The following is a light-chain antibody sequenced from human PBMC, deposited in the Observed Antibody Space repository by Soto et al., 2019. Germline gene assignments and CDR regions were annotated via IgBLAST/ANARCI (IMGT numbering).Light chain of an antibody. J-gene: IGLJ1*01. V-gene: IGLV1-40*01. CDR1: SSNIGAGYD. Sequence: QAVVTQPPSVSGAPGQRVTISCTGSSSNIGAGYDVHWYQQLPGTAPRLLIYINSNRPSGVPHRFSASRSGTSASLAITRLRAEDEADYYCQSYDTSLRGSYVFGTGTKLTVL. CDR2: INS. CDR3: QSYDTSLRGSYV.